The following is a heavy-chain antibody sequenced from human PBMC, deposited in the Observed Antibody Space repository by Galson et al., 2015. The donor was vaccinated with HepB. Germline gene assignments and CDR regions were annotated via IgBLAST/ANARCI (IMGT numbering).Heavy chain of an antibody. CDR2: ISYDGSNK. D-gene: IGHD1-1*01. V-gene: IGHV3-30*18. CDR3: AKSGASAQGFDY. J-gene: IGHJ4*02. CDR1: GFTFSRYG. Sequence: SLRLSCAASGFTFSRYGMHWVRQAPGKGLEWVAVISYDGSNKYYADSVKGRFTISRDNSKNTLYLQMNSLRAEDTAVYYCAKSGASAQGFDYWGQGTLVTVSS.